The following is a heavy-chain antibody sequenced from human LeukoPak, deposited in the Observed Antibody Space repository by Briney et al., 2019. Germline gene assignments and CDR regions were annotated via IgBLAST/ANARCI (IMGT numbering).Heavy chain of an antibody. V-gene: IGHV3-7*01. D-gene: IGHD5-18*01. Sequence: PGGSLRLSCAASGFTFSRYWMSWVRQAPGKGLEWVANIKQDGSEKYYVDSVKGRFTISRDNAKNSLYLQMNSLRAEDTAVYFCASLDTSMANGDYWGQGTLVTVSS. CDR3: ASLDTSMANGDY. CDR1: GFTFSRYW. CDR2: IKQDGSEK. J-gene: IGHJ4*02.